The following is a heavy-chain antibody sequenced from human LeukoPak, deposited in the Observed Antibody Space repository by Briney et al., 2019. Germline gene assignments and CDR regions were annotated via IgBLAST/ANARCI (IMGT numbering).Heavy chain of an antibody. CDR1: GGSFSGYY. V-gene: IGHV4-34*01. CDR3: ARGRTVGYCSGGSCRRAFGI. CDR2: INHSGST. D-gene: IGHD2-15*01. Sequence: PSETLSLTCAVYGGSFSGYYWSWIRQPPGKGLEWIGEINHSGSTNYNPSLKSRVTISVDTSKNQFSLKLSSVTAADTAVYYCARGRTVGYCSGGSCRRAFGIWGQGTMVTVSS. J-gene: IGHJ3*02.